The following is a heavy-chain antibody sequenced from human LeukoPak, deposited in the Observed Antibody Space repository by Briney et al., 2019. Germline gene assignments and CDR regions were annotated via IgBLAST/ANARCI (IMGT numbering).Heavy chain of an antibody. V-gene: IGHV3-30*03. CDR3: ARDRGDYDFWSGYSNYYYYMDV. J-gene: IGHJ6*03. CDR1: GFTFSSYG. CDR2: ISYDGSNK. D-gene: IGHD3-3*01. Sequence: GGSLRLPCAASGFTFSSYGMHWVRQAPGKGLEWVAVISYDGSNKYYADSVKGRFTISRDNSKNTLYLQMNSLRAEDTAVYYCARDRGDYDFWSGYSNYYYYMDVWGKGTTVTVSS.